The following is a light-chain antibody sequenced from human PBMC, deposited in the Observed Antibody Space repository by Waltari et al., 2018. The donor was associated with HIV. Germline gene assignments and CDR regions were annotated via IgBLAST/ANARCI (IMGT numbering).Light chain of an antibody. CDR2: GDA. J-gene: IGLJ3*02. CDR3: QSYDSSLSAWV. V-gene: IGLV1-40*01. Sequence: SVLTQPPSVSGAPGQTVTIPSTGRSPDTGAGYDVHCYQHLPGRAPKLLIYGDANRPSGVPDRFSGSKSGTSASLAIAGLQAEDEADYACQSYDSSLSAWVFGGGAKLTVL. CDR1: SPDTGAGYD.